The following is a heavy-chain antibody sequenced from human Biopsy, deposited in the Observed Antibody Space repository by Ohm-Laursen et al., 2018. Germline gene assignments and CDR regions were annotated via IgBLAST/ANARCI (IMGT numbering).Heavy chain of an antibody. CDR1: GYSVSGYD. CDR3: ARDSSRRAREGGMDV. V-gene: IGHV3-21*01. J-gene: IGHJ6*02. CDR2: ISETSSHI. Sequence: LSLTCAASGYSVSGYDMNWVRQAPGKGLEWISYISETSSHIYDADSVRGRFTVARDIAKNSLYLQLNSLRVEDTAVYYCARDSSRRAREGGMDVWGQGTTVTVSS. D-gene: IGHD6-6*01.